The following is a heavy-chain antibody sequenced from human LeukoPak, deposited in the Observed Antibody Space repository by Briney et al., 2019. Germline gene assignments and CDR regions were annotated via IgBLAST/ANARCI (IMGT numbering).Heavy chain of an antibody. CDR1: GYIFTSYG. CDR3: ARVAGGYSSSWFLGFDP. J-gene: IGHJ5*02. CDR2: ISAYNGNT. Sequence: ASVKVSCKASGYIFTSYGISWVRQAPGQGLEWMGWISAYNGNTNYAQKLQGRVTMTTDTSTSTAYMELRSLRSDDTAVYYCARVAGGYSSSWFLGFDPWGQGTLVTVSS. D-gene: IGHD6-13*01. V-gene: IGHV1-18*01.